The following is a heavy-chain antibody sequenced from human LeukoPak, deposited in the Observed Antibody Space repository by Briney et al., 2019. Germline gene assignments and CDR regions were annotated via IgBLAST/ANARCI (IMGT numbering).Heavy chain of an antibody. CDR1: GGSFSGYY. Sequence: PSETLSLTCAVYGGSFSGYYWSWLRQPPGKGLEWIGEINHSGSTNYNPSLKSRVTISVDTSKNQFSLKLSSVTAADTAVYYCARGHRYSSSWYGIDYWGQGTLVTVSS. CDR2: INHSGST. CDR3: ARGHRYSSSWYGIDY. D-gene: IGHD6-13*01. V-gene: IGHV4-34*01. J-gene: IGHJ4*02.